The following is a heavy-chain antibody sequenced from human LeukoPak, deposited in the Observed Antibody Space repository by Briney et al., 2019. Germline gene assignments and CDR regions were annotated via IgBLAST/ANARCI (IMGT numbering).Heavy chain of an antibody. CDR3: ARRQWLVRSYWYFDL. CDR1: GGSNSSSSYY. Sequence: SETLSLTCTVSGGSNSSSSYYLGWIRQPPGKGLEWIGSIYYSGSTYYNPSLKSRVTISVDTSKNQFSLKLSSVTAADTAVYYCARRQWLVRSYWYFDLWGRGTLSLSPQ. CDR2: IYYSGST. V-gene: IGHV4-39*01. D-gene: IGHD6-19*01. J-gene: IGHJ2*01.